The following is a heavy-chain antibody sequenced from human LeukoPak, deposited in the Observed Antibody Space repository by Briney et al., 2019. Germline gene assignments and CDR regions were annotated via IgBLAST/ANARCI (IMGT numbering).Heavy chain of an antibody. Sequence: PGGSLRLSCAASGFTFSSYGMHWVRQAPGKGLEWVAVISYDGSNKYYADSVKGRFTISRDSSKNTLYLQMNSLRAEDTAVYYCAKDIAVAGIYYYYGMDVWGKGTTVTVSS. CDR3: AKDIAVAGIYYYYGMDV. D-gene: IGHD6-19*01. J-gene: IGHJ6*04. CDR2: ISYDGSNK. V-gene: IGHV3-30*18. CDR1: GFTFSSYG.